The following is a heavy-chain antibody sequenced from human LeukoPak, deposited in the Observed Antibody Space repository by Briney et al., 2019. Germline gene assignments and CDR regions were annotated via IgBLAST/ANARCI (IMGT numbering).Heavy chain of an antibody. Sequence: ETLSLTCAVYGGSFSGYDWSWVRQAPGKGLEWVSGISGSGGSTYYADSVKGRFTISRDNSKNTLYLQMNSLRAEDTAVYYCAKPHAYYYDSSGYSPFDYWGQGTLVTVSS. J-gene: IGHJ4*02. CDR3: AKPHAYYYDSSGYSPFDY. D-gene: IGHD3-22*01. V-gene: IGHV3-23*01. CDR1: GGSFSGYD. CDR2: ISGSGGST.